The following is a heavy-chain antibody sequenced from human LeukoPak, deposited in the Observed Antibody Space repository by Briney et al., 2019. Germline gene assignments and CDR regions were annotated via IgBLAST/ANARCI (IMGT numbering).Heavy chain of an antibody. Sequence: GSLRLSCAASGFTFSSYWMSWVRQAPGKGLEWVANIKQDGSEKYYVDSVKGRFTVSRVNAKNSLYLQMNSLRVEDTAVYYCAGASGGERYWGQGTLVNVSS. CDR2: IKQDGSEK. J-gene: IGHJ4*02. CDR1: GFTFSSYW. D-gene: IGHD3-10*01. CDR3: AGASGGERY. V-gene: IGHV3-7*04.